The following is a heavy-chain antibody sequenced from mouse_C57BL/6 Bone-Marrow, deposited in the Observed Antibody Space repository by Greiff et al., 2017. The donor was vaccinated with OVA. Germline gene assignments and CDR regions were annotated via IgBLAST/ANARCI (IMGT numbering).Heavy chain of an antibody. CDR2: IHPNSGST. CDR3: ARGGAGLFDY. J-gene: IGHJ2*01. V-gene: IGHV1-64*01. D-gene: IGHD3-1*01. CDR1: GYTFTSYW. Sequence: QVQLQQSGAELVKPGASVKLSCKASGYTFTSYWMHWVKQRPGQGLEWIGMIHPNSGSTNYNEKFKSKATLTVDKSSSTAYMQLSSLTSEDAAVYYCARGGAGLFDYWGQGTTLTVSS.